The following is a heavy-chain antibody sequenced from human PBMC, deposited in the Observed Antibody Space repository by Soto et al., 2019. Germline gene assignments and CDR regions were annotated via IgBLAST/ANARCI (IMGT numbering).Heavy chain of an antibody. CDR1: GYTFTAYF. CDR3: ARAPFSTSSFFFDQ. CDR2: INPSGGST. Sequence: QVQVVQSGSEVKKPGASVKVSCKASGYTFTAYFMHWVRQAPGQGLEWIGIINPSGGSTNYAQKFPGRVAMTWDTSTSTVYMDLSSLRSDDTAVYYCARAPFSTSSFFFDQWGQGTLVSVSS. V-gene: IGHV1-46*01. D-gene: IGHD6-6*01. J-gene: IGHJ4*02.